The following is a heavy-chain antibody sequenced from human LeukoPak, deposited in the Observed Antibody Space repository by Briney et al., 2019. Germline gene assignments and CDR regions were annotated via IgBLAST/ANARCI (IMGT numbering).Heavy chain of an antibody. CDR3: ARDRRRGYCSSTSCRDAFDI. V-gene: IGHV4-59*01. Sequence: SETLSLTCTVSGGSISSYYWSWIRQPPGKGLEWIGYIYHSGSTNYNPSLKSRVTISVDTSKNQFSLKLSSVTAADTAVYYCARDRRRGYCSSTSCRDAFDIWGQGTMVTVSS. D-gene: IGHD2-2*01. J-gene: IGHJ3*02. CDR1: GGSISSYY. CDR2: IYHSGST.